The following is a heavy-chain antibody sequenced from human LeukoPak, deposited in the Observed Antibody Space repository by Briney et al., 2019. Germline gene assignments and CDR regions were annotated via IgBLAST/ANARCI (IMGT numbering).Heavy chain of an antibody. CDR1: GGSISNYY. V-gene: IGHV4-4*07. CDR2: IYTSGST. J-gene: IGHJ4*02. Sequence: SETLSLPCTVSGGSISNYYWSWIRQPAGKGLEWIGRIYTSGSTNYNPSLKSRVTISIDKSKNQFSLKLTSVTAADTAVYYCARLKQLDIDYWGQGTLVTVSS. CDR3: ARLKQLDIDY. D-gene: IGHD6-6*01.